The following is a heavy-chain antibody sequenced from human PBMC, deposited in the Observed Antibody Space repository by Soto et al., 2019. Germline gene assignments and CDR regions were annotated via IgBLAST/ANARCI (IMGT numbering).Heavy chain of an antibody. CDR3: AKFLWFGDNFDY. CDR1: GFTISSYA. D-gene: IGHD3-10*01. CDR2: ISGSGGST. V-gene: IGHV3-23*01. Sequence: EVQLLESGGGLVQPGGSLRLSCAASGFTISSYAMSWVRQAPGRGLEWVSAISGSGGSTYYADSEKGRFTISRDNPKNTLYVQMNSLRAEDTAVYYCAKFLWFGDNFDYWGRGTLVTVSS. J-gene: IGHJ4*02.